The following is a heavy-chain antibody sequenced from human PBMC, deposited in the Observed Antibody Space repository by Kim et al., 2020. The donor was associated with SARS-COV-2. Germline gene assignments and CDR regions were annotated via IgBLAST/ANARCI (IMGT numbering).Heavy chain of an antibody. Sequence: GGSLRLSCAASGFTFSDYYMSWIRQAPGKGLEWVSYISSSGSTIYYADSVKGRFTISRDNAKNSLYLQMNSLGAEDTAVYYCARPDPAARAYYYYGMDVWGQGTTVPVSS. D-gene: IGHD6-25*01. V-gene: IGHV3-11*04. J-gene: IGHJ6*02. CDR3: ARPDPAARAYYYYGMDV. CDR2: ISSSGSTI. CDR1: GFTFSDYY.